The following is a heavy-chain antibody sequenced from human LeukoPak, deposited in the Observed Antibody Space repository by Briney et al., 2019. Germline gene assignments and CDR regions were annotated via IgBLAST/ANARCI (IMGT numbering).Heavy chain of an antibody. Sequence: GRFLRLSCAASGFTFSSYGMHWVRQAPGKGLEWVSAISGSGGSTYYADSVKGRFTISRDNSKNTLYLQMNSLRAEDTAVYYCAREMGIAAAGSFDYWGQGTLVTVSS. CDR1: GFTFSSYG. CDR3: AREMGIAAAGSFDY. D-gene: IGHD6-13*01. V-gene: IGHV3-23*01. CDR2: ISGSGGST. J-gene: IGHJ4*02.